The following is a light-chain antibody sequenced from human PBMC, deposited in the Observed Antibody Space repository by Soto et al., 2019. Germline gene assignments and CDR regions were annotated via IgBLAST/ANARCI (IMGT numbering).Light chain of an antibody. CDR3: QQSYNTPRT. CDR1: QYISNY. Sequence: DIQMTQSPSSLSASVGDRVTITCRASQYISNYLNWYQQKPGKAPNLLISGASRLQSGVPSRFSGSGSETDFSLTIISLQPEDFASYYCQQSYNTPRTCGQGTKVEIK. CDR2: GAS. J-gene: IGKJ1*01. V-gene: IGKV1-39*01.